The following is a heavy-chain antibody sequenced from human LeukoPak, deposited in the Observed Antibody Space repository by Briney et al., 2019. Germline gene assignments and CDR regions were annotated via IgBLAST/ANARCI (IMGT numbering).Heavy chain of an antibody. CDR3: VKDQKKVVPAAAGGMDV. CDR1: GFTFSTYA. Sequence: PGGSLRLSCSASGFTFSTYAMHWVRQAPGKGLEYVSSISSSGTSTYYTDSVKGRFTISRDNSKNTLNLQMSSLRVEDTAVYYCVKDQKKVVPAAAGGMDVWGKGTTVTVSS. D-gene: IGHD2-2*01. V-gene: IGHV3-64D*06. CDR2: ISSSGTST. J-gene: IGHJ6*04.